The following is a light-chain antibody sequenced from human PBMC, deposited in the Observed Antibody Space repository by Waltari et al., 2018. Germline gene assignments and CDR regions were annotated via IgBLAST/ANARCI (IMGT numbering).Light chain of an antibody. CDR3: SSYTTNSTYV. V-gene: IGLV2-14*03. J-gene: IGLJ1*01. CDR2: DVS. Sequence: QSALTQPASVSGSPGQSITISCTGSSSDVGAYKYVSWCQQHPGKAPKLLIYDVSELPAGVSNRFSASKSGNTASLTISGLQAEDEADYYCSSYTTNSTYVFGTGTKVTVL. CDR1: SSDVGAYKY.